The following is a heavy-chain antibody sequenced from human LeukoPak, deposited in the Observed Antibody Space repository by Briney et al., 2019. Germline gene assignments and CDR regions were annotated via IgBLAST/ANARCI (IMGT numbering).Heavy chain of an antibody. V-gene: IGHV4-34*01. CDR2: MSHSGGT. CDR1: GGSFSGYY. D-gene: IGHD6-13*01. J-gene: IGHJ4*02. Sequence: SETLSLTCGVHGGSFSGYYWTWIRQPPGKGLEWIGEMSHSGGTNYSPSLKSRVTILVDTSKKEFSLKLKSVTAADTAVYYCAVKAGYSSSRYYPPTYYFESWGQGTLVTASS. CDR3: AVKAGYSSSRYYPPTYYFES.